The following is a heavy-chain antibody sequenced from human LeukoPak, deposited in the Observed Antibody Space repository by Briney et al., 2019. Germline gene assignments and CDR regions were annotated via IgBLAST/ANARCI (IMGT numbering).Heavy chain of an antibody. CDR3: ARAGELLATPFDY. D-gene: IGHD3-10*01. J-gene: IGHJ4*02. V-gene: IGHV4-4*02. Sequence: PSETLSLTCAVSGGSISSSNWWSWVRQPPGKGLEWIGEIYHSGSTNYNPSLKSRVTISVDKSKNQFSLKLSSVTAADTAVYYCARAGELLATPFDYWGQGTLVTVSS. CDR2: IYHSGST. CDR1: GGSISSSNW.